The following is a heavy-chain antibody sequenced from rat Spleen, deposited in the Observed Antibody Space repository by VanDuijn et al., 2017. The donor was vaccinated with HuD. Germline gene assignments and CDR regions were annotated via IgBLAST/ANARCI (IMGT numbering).Heavy chain of an antibody. V-gene: IGHV1-60*01. Sequence: HLKQFEAGLANLALSVKFSCKLFGSTFTSFELSWIKRRPKQPLGGFGVIDPGRGGTGYSERFKGKATLTVDKSSSTAFIQLSSRTPEDTAVYYCARSDYYDGYYPNWFAYWGQGTLVTVSS. D-gene: IGHD1-12*03. CDR2: IDPGRGGT. CDR3: ARSDYYDGYYPNWFAY. CDR1: GSTFTSFE. J-gene: IGHJ3*01.